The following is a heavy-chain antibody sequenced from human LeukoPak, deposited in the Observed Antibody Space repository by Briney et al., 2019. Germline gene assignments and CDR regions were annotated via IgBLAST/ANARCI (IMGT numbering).Heavy chain of an antibody. CDR1: GGSISSSSYY. CDR3: ARDAAKAQLAYFDY. CDR2: IYYSGST. J-gene: IGHJ4*02. Sequence: SETLSFTCTVSGGSISSSSYYWGWIRQPPGKGLEWIGSIYYSGSTYYNPSLKSRVTISVDTSKNQFSLKLSSVTAADTAVYYCARDAAKAQLAYFDYWGQGTLVTVSS. D-gene: IGHD6-13*01. V-gene: IGHV4-39*07.